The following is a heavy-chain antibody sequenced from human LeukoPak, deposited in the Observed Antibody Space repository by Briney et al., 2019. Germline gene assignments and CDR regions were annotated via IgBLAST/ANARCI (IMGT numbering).Heavy chain of an antibody. Sequence: GGSLRLSCAASGFTFSSYWMHWVRQAPGKGLVWVSHINSDGSSTRYADSVKGQFTISRDNAKDTLYLQMNSLRAEGTAMYYCARGGWTAMDLYYYYYMDVWGKGTTVTISS. V-gene: IGHV3-74*01. D-gene: IGHD5-18*01. CDR1: GFTFSSYW. CDR3: ARGGWTAMDLYYYYYMDV. CDR2: INSDGSST. J-gene: IGHJ6*03.